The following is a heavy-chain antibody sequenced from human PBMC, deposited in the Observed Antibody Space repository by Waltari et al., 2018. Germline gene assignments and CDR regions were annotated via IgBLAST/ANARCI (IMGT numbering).Heavy chain of an antibody. CDR2: ISSSGST. Sequence: QVQLQESGPGLVKPSETLSLICSVSGGSISTHFWGWIRQPPGKTLEWIGNISSSGSTNDNPALTSRVTTSLDMSKNQFSLKLRSVSAADTAVYYCARASYGSGSSWFDPWGQGNLVTVSS. CDR3: ARASYGSGSSWFDP. D-gene: IGHD3-10*01. CDR1: GGSISTHF. V-gene: IGHV4-59*11. J-gene: IGHJ5*02.